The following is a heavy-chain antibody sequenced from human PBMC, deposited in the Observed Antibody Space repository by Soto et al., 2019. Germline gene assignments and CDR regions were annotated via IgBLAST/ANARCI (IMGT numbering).Heavy chain of an antibody. CDR3: XTXRXXXGXLDAFDM. J-gene: IGHJ3*02. CDR1: GGSNXXXX. Sequence: QVQLQESGPGLVKPSEPLSLTCTVSGGSNXXXXXXXIRXPPGKGXEWIGNIYNSGSTNYNPSLKSRVTIXXXXSXXXXXXXXXXXXXXXXXXXXXXTXRXXXGXLDAFDMWGQGTMVTVSS. V-gene: IGHV4-4*08. CDR2: IYNSGST.